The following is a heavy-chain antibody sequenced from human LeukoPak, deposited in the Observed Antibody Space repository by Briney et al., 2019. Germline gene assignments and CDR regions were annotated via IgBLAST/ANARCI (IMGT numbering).Heavy chain of an antibody. CDR1: GLTFTSYW. J-gene: IGHJ6*02. Sequence: GGSLRLSCAASGLTFTSYWMHWVRQAPGKGLVWVSHIYTDGTTGHADSVKGRFTISRDNAKNTVYLHMNSLRAEDTAVYYCARDLSVWGQGTTVTVSS. CDR3: ARDLSV. CDR2: IYTDGTT. V-gene: IGHV3-74*01.